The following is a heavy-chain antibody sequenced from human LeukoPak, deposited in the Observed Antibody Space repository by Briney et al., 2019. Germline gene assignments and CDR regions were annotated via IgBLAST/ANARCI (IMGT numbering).Heavy chain of an antibody. J-gene: IGHJ4*02. CDR1: GFIFTDVW. CDR3: TTDLDY. CDR2: IKSKSDGGTI. Sequence: PGGSLRLSCAGSGFIFTDVWMSGVRQAPGKGLEWVGRIKSKSDGGTIDYAAPVKGRITMSRDDSRKTLSLEMNNLKTEDTGVYYCTTDLDYWGQGTLVTVSS. V-gene: IGHV3-15*01.